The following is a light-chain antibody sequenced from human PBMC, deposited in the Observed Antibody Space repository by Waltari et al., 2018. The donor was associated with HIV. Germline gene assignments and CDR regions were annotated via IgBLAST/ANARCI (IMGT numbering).Light chain of an antibody. V-gene: IGLV2-23*02. Sequence: QSALTQPASVAGSPGQSITISCTGTSSNIGATNYVSWYQQHPAKAPKLLIYDVTQRPSGVSNRFSGSKSGNTVSLQISERQAEDEAAYHCCAYAGSESSEVFGGGTKLTVL. CDR1: SSNIGATNY. CDR3: CAYAGSESSEV. J-gene: IGLJ2*01. CDR2: DVT.